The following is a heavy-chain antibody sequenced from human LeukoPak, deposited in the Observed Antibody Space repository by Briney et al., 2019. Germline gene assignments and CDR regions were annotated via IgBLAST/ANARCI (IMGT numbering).Heavy chain of an antibody. CDR1: GGTFSSYA. D-gene: IGHD3-3*01. CDR2: IIPIFGTA. CDR3: ARDTPTIFGVVIGPPRGYFDL. J-gene: IGHJ2*01. V-gene: IGHV1-69*01. Sequence: SVKVSCKASGGTFSSYAISWVRQAPGQGLEWMGGIIPIFGTANYAQKFQGRVTITADESTSTAYMELSSLRSEDTAVYYCARDTPTIFGVVIGPPRGYFDLWSRGTLVTVSS.